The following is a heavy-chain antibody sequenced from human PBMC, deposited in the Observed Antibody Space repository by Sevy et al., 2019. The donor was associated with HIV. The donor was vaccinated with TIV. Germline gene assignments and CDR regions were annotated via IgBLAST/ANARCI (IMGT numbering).Heavy chain of an antibody. D-gene: IGHD3-10*01. CDR3: ERGHLSYESCYGSVHGSGSQPDGMDV. V-gene: IGHV3-11*01. Sequence: GGSLRLSCAASGFTFSDYYMSWIRQAPGKGLEWVSYISSSGSTIYYADSVKGRFTISRDNDKNSMYLQMNSLRAEDTAVYYCERGHLSYESCYGSVHGSGSQPDGMDVWGQGTTVTVSS. CDR2: ISSSGSTI. J-gene: IGHJ6*02. CDR1: GFTFSDYY.